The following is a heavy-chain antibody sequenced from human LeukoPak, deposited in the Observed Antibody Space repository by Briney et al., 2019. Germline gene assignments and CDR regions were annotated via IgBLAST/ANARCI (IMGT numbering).Heavy chain of an antibody. V-gene: IGHV1-69*01. Sequence: PVKVSCKASGGTFSSYAISWVRQAPGQGLEWMGGIIPIFGTADYAQKFQGRVTITADESTSTAYMELSSLRSEDTAVYYCARGRDGYSSSWYVGYYYYYMDVWGKGATVTVSS. CDR1: GGTFSSYA. J-gene: IGHJ6*03. CDR3: ARGRDGYSSSWYVGYYYYYMDV. D-gene: IGHD6-13*01. CDR2: IIPIFGTA.